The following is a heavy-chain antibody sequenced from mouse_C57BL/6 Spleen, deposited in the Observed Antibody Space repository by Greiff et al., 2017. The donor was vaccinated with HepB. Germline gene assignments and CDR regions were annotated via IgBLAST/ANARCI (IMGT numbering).Heavy chain of an antibody. V-gene: IGHV1-54*01. J-gene: IGHJ2*01. D-gene: IGHD4-1*01. Sequence: VQRVESGAELVRPGTSVKVSCKASGYAFTNYLIEWVKQRPGQGLEWIGVINPGSGGTNYNEKFKGKATLTADKSSSTAYMQLSSLTSEDSAVYFCARSRTGLFDYWGQGTTLTVSS. CDR1: GYAFTNYL. CDR2: INPGSGGT. CDR3: ARSRTGLFDY.